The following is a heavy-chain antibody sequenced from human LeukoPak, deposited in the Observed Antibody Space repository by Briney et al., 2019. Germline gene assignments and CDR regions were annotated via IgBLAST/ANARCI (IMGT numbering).Heavy chain of an antibody. D-gene: IGHD1-26*01. CDR2: IDYSGRT. Sequence: KPSETLSLTCTLPGGSISSSSYYGAWIRPPPGKGLEWIGSIDYSGRTYDSPSLKSGVTISVETSKIQFSLKVSSVTAAGTAVYYCARHWNRGSRDYWGQGTLVTVSS. CDR3: ARHWNRGSRDY. CDR1: GGSISSSSYY. J-gene: IGHJ4*02. V-gene: IGHV4-39*01.